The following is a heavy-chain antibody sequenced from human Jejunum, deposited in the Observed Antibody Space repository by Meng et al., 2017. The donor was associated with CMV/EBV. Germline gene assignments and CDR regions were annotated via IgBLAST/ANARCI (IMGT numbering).Heavy chain of an antibody. Sequence: TFSHYNLNWVRQAPGKGLEWVSSISSSSSYIYYADSVKGRFTISRDNAKNSLYLQMDSLRAEDTAVYYCAGAPDFYDSSGWFFEFWGQGDLVTVSS. CDR3: AGAPDFYDSSGWFFEF. V-gene: IGHV3-21*01. J-gene: IGHJ4*02. D-gene: IGHD3-22*01. CDR2: ISSSSSYI. CDR1: TFSHYN.